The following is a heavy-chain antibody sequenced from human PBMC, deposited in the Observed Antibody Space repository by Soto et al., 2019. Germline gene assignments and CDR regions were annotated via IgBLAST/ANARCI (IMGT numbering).Heavy chain of an antibody. CDR1: GFTFSSYG. V-gene: IGHV3-30*18. Sequence: GGALSLSCAASGFTFSSYGMHWVRQAPGKGLEWVAVISYDGSNKYYADFVKGRFTISRDNSKNTLYLQMNSLRAEDTAVYYCAKDRGLRWEYYYYGMDVWGQGPTVTVPS. CDR3: AKDRGLRWEYYYYGMDV. J-gene: IGHJ6*02. D-gene: IGHD4-17*01. CDR2: ISYDGSNK.